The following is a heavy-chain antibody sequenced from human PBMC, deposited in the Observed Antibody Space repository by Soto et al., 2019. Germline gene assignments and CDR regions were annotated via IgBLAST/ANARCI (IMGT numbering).Heavy chain of an antibody. D-gene: IGHD4-17*01. CDR1: GYTFSSYG. Sequence: ASVKVSCKASGYTFSSYGISWVRQAPGQGLEWMGWISAYNGNTNYAQKLQGRVTMTTDTSTSTAYMELRSLRSDDTAVYYCARMYGDYGNDAFDIWGQGTIVTVSS. CDR3: ARMYGDYGNDAFDI. CDR2: ISAYNGNT. V-gene: IGHV1-18*01. J-gene: IGHJ3*02.